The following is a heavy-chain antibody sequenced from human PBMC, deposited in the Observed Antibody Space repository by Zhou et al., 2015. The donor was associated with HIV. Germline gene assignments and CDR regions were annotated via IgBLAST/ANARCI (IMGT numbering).Heavy chain of an antibody. CDR1: GGSFP. Sequence: QVVLIQSGAEVRRPGSSVKISCKASGGSFPVTWVRQAPGQGLEWMGGINPFFGTTNYAQKFQGRLTIGADESTNTVYMEFSSLRSDDTAIYYCARGSQGWSASNWGQGTLVTVSS. J-gene: IGHJ4*02. CDR3: ARGSQGWSASN. V-gene: IGHV1-69*01. D-gene: IGHD3-3*01. CDR2: INPFFGTT.